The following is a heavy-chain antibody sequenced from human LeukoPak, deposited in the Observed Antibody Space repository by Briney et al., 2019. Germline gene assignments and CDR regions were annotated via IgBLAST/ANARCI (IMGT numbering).Heavy chain of an antibody. V-gene: IGHV4-4*07. CDR3: ARVAGRAVAGTVDY. CDR2: IYTSGST. D-gene: IGHD6-19*01. Sequence: TSETLSLTCTVSGGSISSYYWSWIRQPAGKGLEWIGRIYTSGSTNYNPSLKSRVTMSVDTSKNQFSLKLSSVTAADTAVYYCARVAGRAVAGTVDYWGQGTLVTVSS. CDR1: GGSISSYY. J-gene: IGHJ4*02.